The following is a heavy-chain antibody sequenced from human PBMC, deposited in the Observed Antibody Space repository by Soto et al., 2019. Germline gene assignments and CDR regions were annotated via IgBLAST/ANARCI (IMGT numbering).Heavy chain of an antibody. V-gene: IGHV3-30*03. CDR1: GFTFSSYG. CDR2: ISYDGSNK. J-gene: IGHJ4*02. CDR3: EASAVAGDALFDY. Sequence: QVQLVESGGGVVQPGRSLRLSCAASGFTFSSYGMHWVRQAPGKGLEWVAVISYDGSNKYYADFVKGRFTISRDNSKNTLYLQMNSLRPEDTAVYYCEASAVAGDALFDYWGQGTLVTVSS. D-gene: IGHD6-19*01.